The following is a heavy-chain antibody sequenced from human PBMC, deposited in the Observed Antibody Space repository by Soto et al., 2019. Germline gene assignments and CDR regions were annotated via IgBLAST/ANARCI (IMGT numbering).Heavy chain of an antibody. Sequence: VQLVQSVGEVKKPGASVKVSCKASGYTFTNYGISWVRQAPGQGLEWMGWINVYNGNTKYAQKVQGRVTMTTDTSTSTAYMELRSLRSDDTAVYYCARGVGSGSYYNQYNWFDPWGQGTLVTVSS. CDR1: GYTFTNYG. CDR3: ARGVGSGSYYNQYNWFDP. J-gene: IGHJ5*02. D-gene: IGHD3-10*01. V-gene: IGHV1-18*01. CDR2: INVYNGNT.